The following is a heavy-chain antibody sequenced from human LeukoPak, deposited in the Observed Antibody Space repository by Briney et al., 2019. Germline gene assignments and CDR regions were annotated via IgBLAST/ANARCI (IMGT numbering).Heavy chain of an antibody. CDR2: IYPCDSDT. Sequence: GESLKISCKGSGYSFTSYWIGWGRQMPWKGVEWMGMIYPCDSDTRYSPSFQGQVDISADKSNSTDYLQWSSLKASDTDMYYCARAGYYYRSYYYYYYMDVWGKGTTVTVSS. CDR3: ARAGYYYRSYYYYYYMDV. J-gene: IGHJ6*03. CDR1: GYSFTSYW. D-gene: IGHD3-22*01. V-gene: IGHV5-51*01.